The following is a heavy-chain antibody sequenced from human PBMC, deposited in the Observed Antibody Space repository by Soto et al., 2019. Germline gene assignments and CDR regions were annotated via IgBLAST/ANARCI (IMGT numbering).Heavy chain of an antibody. CDR1: GYTYTSYC. V-gene: IGHV1-18*01. CDR3: ARDHGDPSKGIVVVITTDAAFDI. J-gene: IGHJ3*02. CDR2: ISAYNGNT. D-gene: IGHD3-22*01. Sequence: GASVKPTCKASGYTYTSYCISWVRQEHGQGLEWMGWISAYNGNTNYAQKLQGRVTMTTDTSTSTAYMELRSLRSDDTAVYYCARDHGDPSKGIVVVITTDAAFDIWGHGTMVTVSS.